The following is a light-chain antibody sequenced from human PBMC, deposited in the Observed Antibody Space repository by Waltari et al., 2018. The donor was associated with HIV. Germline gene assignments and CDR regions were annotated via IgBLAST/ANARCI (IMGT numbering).Light chain of an antibody. CDR1: SGHSRYA. Sequence: HLVLTQSPSASASLRASVRLTCTLSSGHSRYAIAWHQQQPETGPRLLMKLNSDGSHNKGDGVPDRFSGSSSEAERYLTITSLQSDDESDYYCQTWGTGIQVFGGGTKLTVL. V-gene: IGLV4-69*01. CDR3: QTWGTGIQV. J-gene: IGLJ3*02. CDR2: LNSDGSH.